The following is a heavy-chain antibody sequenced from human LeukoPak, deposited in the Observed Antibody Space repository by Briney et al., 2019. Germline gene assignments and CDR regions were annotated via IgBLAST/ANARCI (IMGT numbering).Heavy chain of an antibody. CDR2: FDPEDGET. CDR3: ARESPAGSWNARPDY. V-gene: IGHV1-24*01. J-gene: IGHJ4*02. D-gene: IGHD1-1*01. CDR1: GYTLTELS. Sequence: ASVKVSCKVSGYTLTELSMHWVRQAPGKGLEWMGGFDPEDGETIYAQKFQGRVTMTEDTSTDTAYMELSSLRSDDTAVYYCARESPAGSWNARPDYWGQGTLVTVSS.